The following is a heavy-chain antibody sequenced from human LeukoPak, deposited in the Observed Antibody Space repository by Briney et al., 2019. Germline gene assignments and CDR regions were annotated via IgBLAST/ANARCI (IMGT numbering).Heavy chain of an antibody. J-gene: IGHJ6*02. D-gene: IGHD2-15*01. V-gene: IGHV3-48*02. CDR2: IGSGGSAI. CDR1: GFTFSSFG. Sequence: GGSLRLSCVASGFTFSSFGMNWVRQAPGKGLEWVSYIGSGGSAIYYADSVKGRFTIFRDNAKNSLYLQMNSLRDGDAAVYHCARDHCSGASCYSTYYYYYGMDVWGQGTTVTVSS. CDR3: ARDHCSGASCYSTYYYYYGMDV.